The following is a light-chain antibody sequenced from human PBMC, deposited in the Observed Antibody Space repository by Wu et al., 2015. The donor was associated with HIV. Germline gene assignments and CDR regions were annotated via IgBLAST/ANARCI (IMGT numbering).Light chain of an antibody. CDR1: QSINSRN. J-gene: IGKJ1*01. V-gene: IGKV3-20*01. CDR2: GAS. CDR3: QQYGSSQWT. Sequence: EIVLTQSPGTLSLSPGERATLSCRASQSINSRNLAWYQQTPGQPPRLLVYGASSRATGIPDRFSGSGSGTDFTLTISRVGPEDFAVYYCQQYGSSQWTFGQGTKVEIK.